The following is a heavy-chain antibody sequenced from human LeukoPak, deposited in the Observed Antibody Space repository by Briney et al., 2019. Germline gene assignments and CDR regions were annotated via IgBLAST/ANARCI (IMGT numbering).Heavy chain of an antibody. D-gene: IGHD3-16*02. V-gene: IGHV1-69*06. J-gene: IGHJ5*02. CDR3: ARVVSPDYDYVWGSYRGNWFDP. CDR2: IIPIFGTA. Sequence: ASVKVPCKASGGTFSSYAISWVRQAPGQGLEWMGGIIPIFGTANYAQKFQGRVTITADKSTSTAYMELSSLRSEDTAVYYCARVVSPDYDYVWGSYRGNWFDPWGQGTLVTVSS. CDR1: GGTFSSYA.